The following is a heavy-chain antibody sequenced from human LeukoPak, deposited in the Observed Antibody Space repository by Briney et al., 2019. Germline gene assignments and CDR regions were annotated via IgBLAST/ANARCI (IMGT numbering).Heavy chain of an antibody. Sequence: GGSLRLSCAASGFTFSSYGMHWVRQAPGKGLEWVAVIWYDGSNKYYADSVKGRFTTSRDNSKNTLYLQMNSLRAEDTAVYYCARDRDYGDGLLPDYWGQGTLVTVSS. CDR1: GFTFSSYG. V-gene: IGHV3-33*01. CDR3: ARDRDYGDGLLPDY. J-gene: IGHJ4*02. D-gene: IGHD4-17*01. CDR2: IWYDGSNK.